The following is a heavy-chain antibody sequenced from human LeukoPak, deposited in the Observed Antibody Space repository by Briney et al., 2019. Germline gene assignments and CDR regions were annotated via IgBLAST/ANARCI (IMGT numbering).Heavy chain of an antibody. CDR3: AREGSGSWKRMDV. D-gene: IGHD1-26*01. CDR2: INPSGGST. Sequence: ASVKVSCAASGYTFTSYYRHWVRQAPGQGLEWMGLINPSGGSTSYAQKFQGRVTMTRDTSTSTVYMELSSLRSEDTAVYSCAREGSGSWKRMDVWGQGTTVTVSS. V-gene: IGHV1-46*01. CDR1: GYTFTSYY. J-gene: IGHJ6*02.